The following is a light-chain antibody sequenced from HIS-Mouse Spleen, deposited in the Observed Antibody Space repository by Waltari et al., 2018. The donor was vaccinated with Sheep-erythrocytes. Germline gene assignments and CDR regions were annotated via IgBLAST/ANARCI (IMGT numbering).Light chain of an antibody. CDR1: KLGDKY. Sequence: SYELTQPPSVSVSPGQTASITCSGDKLGDKYACWYQQKPGQSPVLVIYQVSKRPSGIPRRFSGSNSGNTATLTISGTQAMDEADYYCQAWDSSTAVFGGGTKLTVL. CDR3: QAWDSSTAV. V-gene: IGLV3-1*01. CDR2: QVS. J-gene: IGLJ2*01.